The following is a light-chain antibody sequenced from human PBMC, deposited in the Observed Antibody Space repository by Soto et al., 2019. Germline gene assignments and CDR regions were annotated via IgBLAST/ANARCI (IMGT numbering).Light chain of an antibody. V-gene: IGKV1-5*01. CDR3: QQYGDSPPWT. Sequence: DIQMTQSPSRMYASVGDTITITCRASQSIIRWLAWYQQKPGKAPKLLIYDASNLENGVPSRFSGSGSGTDFTLTISRLEPEDFAVYYCQQYGDSPPWTFGQGTKV. CDR2: DAS. CDR1: QSIIRW. J-gene: IGKJ1*01.